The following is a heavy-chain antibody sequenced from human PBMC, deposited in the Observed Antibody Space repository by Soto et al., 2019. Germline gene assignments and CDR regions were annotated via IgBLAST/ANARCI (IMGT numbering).Heavy chain of an antibody. CDR2: INAGNGNT. J-gene: IGHJ5*02. CDR3: ARDKKFGYTGTRLNWFDP. CDR1: GYTFTSYA. Sequence: GASVKVSCKASGYTFTSYAMHWVRQAPGQRLEWMGWINAGNGNTKYSQKFQGRVTITTDTSTSTAYMELRSLRSDDTAVYYCARDKKFGYTGTRLNWFDPWGQGTLVTVSS. D-gene: IGHD1-1*01. V-gene: IGHV1-3*01.